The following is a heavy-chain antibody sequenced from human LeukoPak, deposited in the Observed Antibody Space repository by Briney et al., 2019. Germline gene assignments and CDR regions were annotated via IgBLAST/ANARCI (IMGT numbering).Heavy chain of an antibody. V-gene: IGHV5-51*01. CDR1: GYSFTSFW. Sequence: GESLKISCRGSGYSFTSFWIAWVRQMPGKGLEWMGIIYPGDSDTRYSPSFQGQVTISADKSISTAYLQWSSLKASDTAMYYCARQARLLDYSNNYFDYWGQGTLVTVSS. CDR2: IYPGDSDT. CDR3: ARQARLLDYSNNYFDY. D-gene: IGHD4-11*01. J-gene: IGHJ4*02.